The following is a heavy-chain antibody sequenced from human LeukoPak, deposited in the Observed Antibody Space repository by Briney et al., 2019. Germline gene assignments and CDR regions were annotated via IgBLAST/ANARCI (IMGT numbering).Heavy chain of an antibody. CDR1: GFTFSSYG. J-gene: IGHJ4*02. Sequence: GGSLRLSCAASGFTFSSYGMHRVRQAPGKGLEWVAVIWYDGSNKYYADSVKGRFTISRDNSKNTLYLQMNSLRAEDTAVYYCAATPPYSSSWYLWGQGTLVTVSS. CDR3: AATPPYSSSWYL. V-gene: IGHV3-33*01. D-gene: IGHD6-13*01. CDR2: IWYDGSNK.